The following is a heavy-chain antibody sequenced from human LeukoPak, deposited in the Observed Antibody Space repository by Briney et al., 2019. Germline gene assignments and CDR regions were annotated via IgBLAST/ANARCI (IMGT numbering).Heavy chain of an antibody. CDR2: IYYSGST. Sequence: SETLSLTFTVSGGSISSYYWSWIRQPPGKGLEWIGYIYYSGSTNYNPSLKSRVTISVDTSKNQFSLKLSSVTAADTAVYYCARALSSGWYGRWFDPWGQGIIVTSSS. V-gene: IGHV4-59*01. CDR3: ARALSSGWYGRWFDP. CDR1: GGSISSYY. D-gene: IGHD6-19*01. J-gene: IGHJ5*02.